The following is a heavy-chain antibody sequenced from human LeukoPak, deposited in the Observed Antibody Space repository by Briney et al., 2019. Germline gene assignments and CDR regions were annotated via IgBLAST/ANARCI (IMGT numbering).Heavy chain of an antibody. D-gene: IGHD6-19*01. Sequence: SETLSLTCTVSGYSISSGYYWGWIRQPPGKGLEWIGSIYYSGSTYYNPSLKSRVTISVDTSKNQFSLKLSSVTAADTAVYYCARHPVAGFSGYYYYYMDVWGKGTTVTISS. J-gene: IGHJ6*03. CDR1: GYSISSGYY. CDR3: ARHPVAGFSGYYYYYMDV. V-gene: IGHV4-38-2*02. CDR2: IYYSGST.